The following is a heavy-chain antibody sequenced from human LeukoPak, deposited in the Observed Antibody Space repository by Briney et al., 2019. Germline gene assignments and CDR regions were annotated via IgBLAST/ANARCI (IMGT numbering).Heavy chain of an antibody. CDR3: ARNTYGYKFSMDV. CDR2: VTAFNENT. J-gene: IGHJ6*03. Sequence: ASVKVSCKSSGFAFTTYNIVWLRQAPGQGLERVGWVTAFNENTHYSRKVQGRVTMTRDTSTSTAYMELRSLSSDDTAVYYCARNTYGYKFSMDVWGKGTSVTVSS. V-gene: IGHV1-18*01. D-gene: IGHD5-24*01. CDR1: GFAFTTYN.